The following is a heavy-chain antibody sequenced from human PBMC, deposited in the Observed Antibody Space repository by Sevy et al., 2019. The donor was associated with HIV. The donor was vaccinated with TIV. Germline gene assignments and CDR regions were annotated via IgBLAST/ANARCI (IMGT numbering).Heavy chain of an antibody. Sequence: ASVKVSCKAAGYSFTNFDINWVRQATGQGLEWMGWMNPNNGNTHYAQKFQGRVTMTRSSSANTAYLELSSLTSEDTAIYYCALVQLDYEFWSGSYFSRAPWGYKYYAMDVWGQGTTVTVSS. J-gene: IGHJ6*02. CDR3: ALVQLDYEFWSGSYFSRAPWGYKYYAMDV. D-gene: IGHD3-3*01. V-gene: IGHV1-8*01. CDR2: MNPNNGNT. CDR1: GYSFTNFD.